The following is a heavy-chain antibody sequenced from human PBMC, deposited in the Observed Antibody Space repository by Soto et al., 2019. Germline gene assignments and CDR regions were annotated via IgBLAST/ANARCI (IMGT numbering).Heavy chain of an antibody. CDR1: GGSISSYY. CDR3: ARDLPPPFYDSSGPCPVHWFDP. Sequence: QVQLQESGPGLVKPSETLSLTCTVSGGSISSYYWSWIRQPPGKGLEWIGYIYYSGSTNYNPSLKGRVIKSVNASKNQFSMRLSSVPAAEPAVYYCARDLPPPFYDSSGPCPVHWFDPWGQGTLVTVSS. J-gene: IGHJ5*02. D-gene: IGHD3-22*01. CDR2: IYYSGST. V-gene: IGHV4-59*01.